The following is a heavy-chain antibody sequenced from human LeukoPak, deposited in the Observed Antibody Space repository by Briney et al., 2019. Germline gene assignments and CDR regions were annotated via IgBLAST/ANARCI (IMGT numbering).Heavy chain of an antibody. J-gene: IGHJ6*02. Sequence: SETLSLTCTVSGGSISSSSYYWGWIRQPPGKGLEWIGSIYYSGSTYYNPSLKSRVTISVDTSKNQFSLKLSSVTAADTAVYYCARHVRAAGTAHYYYGMDVWGQGTTVTVSS. CDR1: GGSISSSSYY. CDR3: ARHVRAAGTAHYYYGMDV. V-gene: IGHV4-39*01. D-gene: IGHD6-13*01. CDR2: IYYSGST.